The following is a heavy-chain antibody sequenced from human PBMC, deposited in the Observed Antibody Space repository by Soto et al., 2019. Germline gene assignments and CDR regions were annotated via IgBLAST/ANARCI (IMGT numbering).Heavy chain of an antibody. Sequence: QGQLVESGGGVVQPGRSLRLSCAASGFTFSGFGMHWVRHTPGKGLEWLAVISYDGSHKLHADSVQGRFTISRDNSKNTLSLQMNRLRTEDTAVYYCAKDLVLVASASYPYHWGQGTLVSVSS. CDR2: ISYDGSHK. V-gene: IGHV3-30*18. D-gene: IGHD3-10*01. CDR1: GFTFSGFG. CDR3: AKDLVLVASASYPYH. J-gene: IGHJ5*02.